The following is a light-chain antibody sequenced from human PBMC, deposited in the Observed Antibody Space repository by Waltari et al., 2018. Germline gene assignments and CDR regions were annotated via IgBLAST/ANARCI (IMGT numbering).Light chain of an antibody. CDR1: QSLTKRY. CDR3: QQYGSSIMYT. J-gene: IGKJ2*01. V-gene: IGKV3-20*01. CDR2: GAS. Sequence: VLTQSPGTLSSSPGESATLSCRASQSLTKRYLAWYQQKPGQAPRLVIYGASSRAAGIPDRFSGSGSGTDFTLTISRLEPEDFAVYYCQQYGSSIMYTFGQGTKLEIK.